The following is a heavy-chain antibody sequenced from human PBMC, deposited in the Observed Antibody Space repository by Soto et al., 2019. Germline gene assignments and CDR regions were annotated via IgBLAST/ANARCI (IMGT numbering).Heavy chain of an antibody. V-gene: IGHV4-34*01. CDR1: AGSFSHYY. J-gene: IGHJ5*02. Sequence: NPSETLSLTCAVYAGSFSHYYWNWIRQSPGKGLEWIGKIKHSGSSNYNPSLRSRVSISVDTSKNQFSLKLSSVTAADTAVYYCARVVGYSYGNWFDPWGQGTLVTVSS. CDR2: IKHSGSS. D-gene: IGHD5-18*01. CDR3: ARVVGYSYGNWFDP.